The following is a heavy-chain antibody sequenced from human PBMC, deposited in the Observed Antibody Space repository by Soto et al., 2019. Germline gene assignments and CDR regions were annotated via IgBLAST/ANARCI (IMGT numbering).Heavy chain of an antibody. CDR2: ISSSGSTI. CDR3: ARCGGYVGYGMDV. D-gene: IGHD3-22*01. CDR1: GFTFNSYE. Sequence: PEGRRGLSGAASGFTFNSYEMNWVRRAPVKGLEWVSYISSSGSTIYYADSVKGRFTISRDNAKNSLYLQMNSLRAEDTAVYYCARCGGYVGYGMDVWGQGTTVTVSS. V-gene: IGHV3-48*03. J-gene: IGHJ6*02.